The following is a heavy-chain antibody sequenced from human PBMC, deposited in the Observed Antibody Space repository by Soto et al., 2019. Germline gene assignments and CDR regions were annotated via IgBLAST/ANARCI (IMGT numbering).Heavy chain of an antibody. Sequence: VASVKVSCKASGYTFTSYAMHWVRQAPGQRLEWMGWINAGNGNTKYSQKFQGRVTITRDTSASTAYMELSSLRSEDTAVYYCARGIGYYYWDDYWGQGTLVTVSS. CDR3: ARGIGYYYWDDY. V-gene: IGHV1-3*01. J-gene: IGHJ4*02. CDR2: INAGNGNT. CDR1: GYTFTSYA. D-gene: IGHD3-22*01.